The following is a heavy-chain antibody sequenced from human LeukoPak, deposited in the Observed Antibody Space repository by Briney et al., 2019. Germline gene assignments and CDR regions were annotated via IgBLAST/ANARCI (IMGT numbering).Heavy chain of an antibody. CDR2: INSDGSST. V-gene: IGHV3-74*01. J-gene: IGHJ4*02. Sequence: PGGSLRLSCAASGFTFSSYWMHWVRQAPGRGLVWVSRINSDGSSTSYADSVRGRYTISRDNAKNTLYLQMNSLRAEDTAVYYCAKDIFRYCSGGSCYSGCGYWGQGTLVTVSS. D-gene: IGHD2-15*01. CDR3: AKDIFRYCSGGSCYSGCGY. CDR1: GFTFSSYW.